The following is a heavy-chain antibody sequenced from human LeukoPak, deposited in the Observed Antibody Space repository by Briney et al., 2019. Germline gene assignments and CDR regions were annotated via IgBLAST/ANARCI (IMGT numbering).Heavy chain of an antibody. CDR3: ASVGYCSGGSCYGLAFDI. Sequence: SVKVSCKASGGTFSSYAISWVRQAPGQGLEWMGGIIPMFGTANYAQKFQGRVTITTDESTSTAYMELSSLRSEDTAVYYCASVGYCSGGSCYGLAFDIWGQGTMVTVSS. J-gene: IGHJ3*02. V-gene: IGHV1-69*05. D-gene: IGHD2-15*01. CDR2: IIPMFGTA. CDR1: GGTFSSYA.